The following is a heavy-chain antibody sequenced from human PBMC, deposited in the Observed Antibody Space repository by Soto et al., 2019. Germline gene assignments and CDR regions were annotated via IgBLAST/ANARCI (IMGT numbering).Heavy chain of an antibody. CDR2: ISGYNGNT. CDR1: GYTFISHG. D-gene: IGHD2-2*01. Sequence: GASVKVSCKASGYTFISHGISWVRQAPGQGLEWMGWISGYNGNTHYEQKFHGRVTMTTDTSTSTAYMELRSLTSDDTAVHYCARVIVQLPGAHFYYGMDVWGQGTAVTVSS. V-gene: IGHV1-18*01. CDR3: ARVIVQLPGAHFYYGMDV. J-gene: IGHJ6*02.